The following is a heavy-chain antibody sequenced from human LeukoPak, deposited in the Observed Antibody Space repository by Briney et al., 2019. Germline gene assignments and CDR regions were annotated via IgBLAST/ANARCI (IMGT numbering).Heavy chain of an antibody. V-gene: IGHV3-23*01. D-gene: IGHD2-2*01. CDR2: ISGGGGST. J-gene: IGHJ4*02. CDR1: GFTFSSYA. Sequence: PGGSLRPSCAASGFTFSSYAMSWVRQAPGKGLEWVSAISGGGGSTYYADSVKGRFTISRDNSKNTLYLQMNSLRAEDTAVYYCAKAGIVVVPAAKLKSYYFDYWGQGTLVTVSS. CDR3: AKAGIVVVPAAKLKSYYFDY.